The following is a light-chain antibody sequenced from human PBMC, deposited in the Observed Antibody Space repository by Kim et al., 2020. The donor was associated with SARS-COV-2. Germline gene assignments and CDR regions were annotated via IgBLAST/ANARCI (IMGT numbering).Light chain of an antibody. V-gene: IGKV1-5*01. CDR1: QNIGNY. Sequence: DILMTQSPSTLSASVGDRVTITCRASQNIGNYLAWYQLKPGKAPKVLISDASTLESGVPSRFSGGGSGTEFTLTVLSLQPDDFATYYCQQYHFHAPYTFGQGTKLEI. CDR2: DAS. J-gene: IGKJ2*01. CDR3: QQYHFHAPYT.